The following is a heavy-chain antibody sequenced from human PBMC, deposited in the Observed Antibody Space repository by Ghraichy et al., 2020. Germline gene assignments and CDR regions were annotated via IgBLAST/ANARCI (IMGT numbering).Heavy chain of an antibody. CDR3: ARGLLGWFDP. Sequence: SQTLSLTCAISGDTVSTNSAAWNWISQSPSRGLEWLGRTYYRSKWYNDYAVSVKSRIIINPDTSNNQFSLQLNSVTPEDTAVYYCARGLLGWFDPWGQGTLVTVSS. CDR1: GDTVSTNSAA. V-gene: IGHV6-1*01. D-gene: IGHD5-18*01. CDR2: TYYRSKWYN. J-gene: IGHJ5*02.